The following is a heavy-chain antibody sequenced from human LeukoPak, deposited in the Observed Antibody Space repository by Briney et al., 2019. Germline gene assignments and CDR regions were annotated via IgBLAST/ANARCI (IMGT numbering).Heavy chain of an antibody. CDR2: IYTSGST. V-gene: IGHV4-4*08. Sequence: PSETLSLTCTVSGGSTSSYYWSWIRQPAGKGLEWIGHIYTSGSTNYNPSLKSRVTISVDTSKNQFSLKLSSVTAADTAVYYCARQITMVRGVIIDPYYFDYWGQGTLVTVSS. J-gene: IGHJ4*02. CDR3: ARQITMVRGVIIDPYYFDY. CDR1: GGSTSSYY. D-gene: IGHD3-10*01.